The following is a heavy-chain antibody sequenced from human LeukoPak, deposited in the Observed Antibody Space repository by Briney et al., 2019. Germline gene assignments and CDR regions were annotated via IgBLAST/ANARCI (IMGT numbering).Heavy chain of an antibody. J-gene: IGHJ5*02. V-gene: IGHV4-4*09. CDR1: GGSVSPYY. D-gene: IGHD1-20*01. Sequence: SETLSLTCTVSGGSVSPYYWSWIRQPPGKGLEWVGIIYSSGTTYYNPSLTSRVTISIHTSKNQFSLKLTSVTAADTAVYYCARSVTGANNWFDPWGQGTLVTVSS. CDR3: ARSVTGANNWFDP. CDR2: IYSSGTT.